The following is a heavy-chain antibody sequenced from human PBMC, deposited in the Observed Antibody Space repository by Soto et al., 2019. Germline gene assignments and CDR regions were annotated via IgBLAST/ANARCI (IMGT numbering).Heavy chain of an antibody. CDR2: ISSSSSYI. CDR1: GFTFSSYA. V-gene: IGHV3-21*01. D-gene: IGHD1-26*01. CDR3: ARDQLRV. J-gene: IGHJ4*02. Sequence: EVQLLESGGGLVQPGGSLRLSCAASGFTFSSYAMTWVRQAPGKGLEWLSAISSSSSYIYYADSVKGRFTISRDNAKNSLYLQMNSLRAEDTAVYYCARDQLRVWGQGTLVTVSS.